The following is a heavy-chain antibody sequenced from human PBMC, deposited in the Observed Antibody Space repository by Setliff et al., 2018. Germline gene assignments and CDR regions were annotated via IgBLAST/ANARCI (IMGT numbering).Heavy chain of an antibody. CDR2: IHHSGST. J-gene: IGHJ3*02. Sequence: SETLSLTCTVSGVSITSHYWSWIRQPPGRALEWIGYIHHSGSTNYNPSLKSRVTLSMDTSRNHFPLNLTSLTAADTALYYCARDNIGPDALDIWGQGTMVTVSS. CDR3: ARDNIGPDALDI. CDR1: GVSITSHY. V-gene: IGHV4-59*11.